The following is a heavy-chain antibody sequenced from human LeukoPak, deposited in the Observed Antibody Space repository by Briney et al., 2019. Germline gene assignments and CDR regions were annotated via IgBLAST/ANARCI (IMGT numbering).Heavy chain of an antibody. D-gene: IGHD3-10*01. CDR1: GYTFTGYY. CDR3: ARDRGYGSGYNDY. J-gene: IGHJ4*02. CDR2: INPNSGGT. Sequence: ASEKVSCTASGYTFTGYYMHWGCHGPVQGLEWVWWINPNSGGTNYAQKFQSWVTMTRDTSISTAYMELSRLRSDDTAVYYWARDRGYGSGYNDYWGQGTLVTVSS. V-gene: IGHV1-2*04.